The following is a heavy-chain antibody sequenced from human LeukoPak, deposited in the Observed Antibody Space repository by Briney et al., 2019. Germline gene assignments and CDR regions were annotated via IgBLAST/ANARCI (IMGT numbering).Heavy chain of an antibody. D-gene: IGHD2-15*01. Sequence: GRSLRLSCAASGFTFSSYGMHWVRQAPGKGLEWVSYISSSGSTIYYADSVKGRFTISRDNAKNSLYLQMNSLRAEDTAVYYCARGGGGPLGDAFDIWGQGTMVTVSS. CDR2: ISSSGSTI. V-gene: IGHV3-48*04. CDR3: ARGGGGPLGDAFDI. J-gene: IGHJ3*02. CDR1: GFTFSSYG.